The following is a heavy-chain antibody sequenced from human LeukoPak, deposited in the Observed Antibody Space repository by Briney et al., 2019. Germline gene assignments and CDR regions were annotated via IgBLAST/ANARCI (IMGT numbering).Heavy chain of an antibody. V-gene: IGHV4-61*02. Sequence: SETLSLTCTVPGGSISSGAYYWSWIRQPAGKGLEWIGRIYTGGSTTYNPSLKSRVTISVDTSKNQFSLKLSSVTAADTAVYYCASYYYEDAFDIWGQGTMVTVSS. CDR1: GGSISSGAYY. CDR2: IYTGGST. D-gene: IGHD3-22*01. CDR3: ASYYYEDAFDI. J-gene: IGHJ3*02.